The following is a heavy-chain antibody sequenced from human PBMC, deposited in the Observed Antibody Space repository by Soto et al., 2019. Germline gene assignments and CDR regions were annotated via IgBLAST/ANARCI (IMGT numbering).Heavy chain of an antibody. D-gene: IGHD4-17*01. Sequence: SETLSLTCTVSGGSISSYYWSWIRQPPGKGLEWIGYIYYSGSTNYNPSLKSRVTISVDTSKNQFSLKLSSVTAADTAVYYCVRMTTVPYYYYYYMDVWGKGTTVTVSS. CDR2: IYYSGST. CDR1: GGSISSYY. J-gene: IGHJ6*03. V-gene: IGHV4-59*01. CDR3: VRMTTVPYYYYYYMDV.